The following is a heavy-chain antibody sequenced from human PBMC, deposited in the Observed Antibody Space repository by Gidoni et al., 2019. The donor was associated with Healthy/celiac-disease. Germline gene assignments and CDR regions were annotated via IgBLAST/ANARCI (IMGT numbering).Heavy chain of an antibody. D-gene: IGHD6-13*01. CDR1: GYTFTGYY. CDR2: INPNSGGT. CDR3: ARDRGIRGSSWQENNWFDP. J-gene: IGHJ5*02. V-gene: IGHV1-2*02. Sequence: QVQLVQSGAEVKKPGASVKVSCKASGYTFTGYYMHWVRQAPGQGLEWMGWINPNSGGTNYAQKFQGRVTMTRDTSISTAYMELSRLRSDDTAVYYCARDRGIRGSSWQENNWFDPWGQGTLVTVSS.